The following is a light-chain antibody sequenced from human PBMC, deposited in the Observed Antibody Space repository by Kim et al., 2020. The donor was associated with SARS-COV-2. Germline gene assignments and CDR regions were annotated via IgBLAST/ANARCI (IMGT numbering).Light chain of an antibody. CDR1: QSIGTD. Sequence: EIVLTQSPDTLSLSPGQRATLFCRASQSIGTDLGWYQQKPGQTPRLCIYDASNRAPGIPVRISGSGSGTDFTLTYSSLEPEDSTVYFCQQRNKWPRTFGQGTKVDIK. CDR2: DAS. J-gene: IGKJ1*01. CDR3: QQRNKWPRT. V-gene: IGKV3-11*01.